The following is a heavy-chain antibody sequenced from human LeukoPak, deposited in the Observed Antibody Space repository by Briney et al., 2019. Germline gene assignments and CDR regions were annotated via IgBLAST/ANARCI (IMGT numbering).Heavy chain of an antibody. D-gene: IGHD1-26*01. J-gene: IGHJ5*02. CDR1: GGSMNSHY. V-gene: IGHV4-59*11. CDR2: VYYSGIT. CDR3: AREAHSGSYVNWFDP. Sequence: PSETLSLTCTVSGGSMNSHYWSWIRQPPGKGLEWIGYVYYSGITNYNPSLKSRVTISADTSRNQFSLKLSSVTAADTAVYYCAREAHSGSYVNWFDPWGQGTLVTVSS.